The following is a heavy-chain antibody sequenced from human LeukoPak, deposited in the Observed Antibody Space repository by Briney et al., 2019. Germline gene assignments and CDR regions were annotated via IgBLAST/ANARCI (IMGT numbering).Heavy chain of an antibody. CDR1: GGSISSGGYS. D-gene: IGHD3-22*01. Sequence: SETLSLTCAVSGGSISSGGYSWSWIRQPPGKGLEWIGYIYHSGSTYYNPSLKSRVTISVDTSKNQFSLKLSSVTAADTAVYYCATRADSSGYYYVDYWGQGTLVTVSS. V-gene: IGHV4-30-2*01. J-gene: IGHJ4*02. CDR3: ATRADSSGYYYVDY. CDR2: IYHSGST.